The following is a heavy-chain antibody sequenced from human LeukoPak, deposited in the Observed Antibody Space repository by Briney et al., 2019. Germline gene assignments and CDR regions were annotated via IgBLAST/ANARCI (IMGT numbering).Heavy chain of an antibody. J-gene: IGHJ5*02. D-gene: IGHD4-17*01. Sequence: ASVKVSCKASGYTFTSYYMHWVRQAPGQGLEWMGIINPSGGSRSHAQKFQGRVTMTRDTSTSTVYMELSSLRSEDTAVYYCARETTVTNNWFDAWGQGTLVTVSS. CDR3: ARETTVTNNWFDA. CDR1: GYTFTSYY. CDR2: INPSGGSR. V-gene: IGHV1-46*01.